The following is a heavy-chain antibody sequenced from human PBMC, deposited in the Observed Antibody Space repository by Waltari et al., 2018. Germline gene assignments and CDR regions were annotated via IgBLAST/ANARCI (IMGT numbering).Heavy chain of an antibody. Sequence: VQLLESGGGLVQPGGSLRLSCAASGFTFSTFAMNWVRQAPGKGLEWVSALNPGGGTTYYADAVKGRFTISRANSKNTLYLQMNSLTAEDTALYYCAKDVGDAARQALDYWGQGALVTVSP. CDR3: AKDVGDAARQALDY. J-gene: IGHJ4*02. CDR2: LNPGGGTT. CDR1: GFTFSTFA. V-gene: IGHV3-23*01. D-gene: IGHD6-6*01.